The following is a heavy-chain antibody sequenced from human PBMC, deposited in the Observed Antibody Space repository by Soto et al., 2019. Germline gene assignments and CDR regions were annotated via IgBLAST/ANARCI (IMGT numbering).Heavy chain of an antibody. D-gene: IGHD5-18*01. V-gene: IGHV3-23*01. CDR3: AKFIWSDTAMEIDY. CDR1: GFTFSSYA. J-gene: IGHJ4*02. CDR2: ISGSGGST. Sequence: GGSLRLSCAASGFTFSSYAMSWVRQAPGKGLEWVSAISGSGGSTYYADSVKGRFTISRDNSKNTLHLQMNSLRAEDTAVYYCAKFIWSDTAMEIDYWGQGTLVTVSS.